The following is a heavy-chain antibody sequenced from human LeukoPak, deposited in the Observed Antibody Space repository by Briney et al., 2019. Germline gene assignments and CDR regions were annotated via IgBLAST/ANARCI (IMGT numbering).Heavy chain of an antibody. CDR1: GGSISSSSYY. J-gene: IGHJ4*02. V-gene: IGHV4-39*01. CDR2: IYYSGST. Sequence: SETLSLTCTVSGGSISSSSYYWGWIRQPPGKGLEWIGSIYYSGSTYYNPSLKSRVTISVDTSKNQFSLKLSSVTAAYTAVYYCARRGDTAMVLFDYWGQGTLVTVSS. CDR3: ARRGDTAMVLFDY. D-gene: IGHD5-18*01.